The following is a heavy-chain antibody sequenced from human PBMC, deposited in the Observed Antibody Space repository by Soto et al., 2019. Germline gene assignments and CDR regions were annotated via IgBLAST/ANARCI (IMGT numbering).Heavy chain of an antibody. J-gene: IGHJ4*02. Sequence: QVQLVQSGAEVKKPGASVKVSCKASGYTFTSYDINWVRQATGQGLEWMGWMNPNSGNTGYAQKFQGRVTMTRNTSICTDYMELSRLRSEDTDVYYCARLHTVSSKEEIDYWGQGTLVTVSS. CDR1: GYTFTSYD. V-gene: IGHV1-8*01. CDR2: MNPNSGNT. D-gene: IGHD4-17*01. CDR3: ARLHTVSSKEEIDY.